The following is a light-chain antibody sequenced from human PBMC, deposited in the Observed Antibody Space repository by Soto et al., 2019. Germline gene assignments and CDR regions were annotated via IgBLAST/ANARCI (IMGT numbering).Light chain of an antibody. V-gene: IGKV1-17*01. CDR3: LQRRSYPFT. CDR2: RAS. CDR1: QGSRDD. J-gene: IGKJ3*01. Sequence: DIQMTQSPSFLSPSIGDRVTITCRASQGSRDDLRCFQQKPGKAPERLIYRASFLQAGVPSRFRGSGSGTEFTLTIISLQPEDCATYYCLQRRSYPFTFGPGTEVHV.